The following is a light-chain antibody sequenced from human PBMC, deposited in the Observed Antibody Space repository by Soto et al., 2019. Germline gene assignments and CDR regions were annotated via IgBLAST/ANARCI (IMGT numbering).Light chain of an antibody. V-gene: IGLV2-14*01. J-gene: IGLJ1*01. CDR2: EVS. CDR3: SSYTSSSTYV. Sequence: QSVLTQPASVSGSPGQSITISCTVTSSDVGGYNYVSWCQQHPGKAPKLMIYEVSNRPSGVSNRFSGSKSGNTASLTISGLQAEDEADYYCSSYTSSSTYVFGTGTKVTVL. CDR1: SSDVGGYNY.